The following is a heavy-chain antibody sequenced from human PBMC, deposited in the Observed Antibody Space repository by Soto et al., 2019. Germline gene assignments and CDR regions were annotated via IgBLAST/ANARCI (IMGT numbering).Heavy chain of an antibody. CDR1: GFSFSGYW. Sequence: EVQLVESGGGLVQPGGSLRLSCATSGFSFSGYWIHWVRQAPGKGLVWVSHINGDGSSTNYADSVKGRFTISRDYAKNTLYLQMNSLRVEETAVYYCARGGAYIYGPQYDWGQGTLVTVSS. CDR3: ARGGAYIYGPQYD. J-gene: IGHJ4*02. CDR2: INGDGSST. D-gene: IGHD5-18*01. V-gene: IGHV3-74*01.